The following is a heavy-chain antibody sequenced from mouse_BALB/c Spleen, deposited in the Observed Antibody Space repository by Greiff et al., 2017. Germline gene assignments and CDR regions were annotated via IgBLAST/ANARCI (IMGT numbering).Heavy chain of an antibody. CDR1: GYSITSDYA. CDR3: AAEKGYRFAY. D-gene: IGHD2-2*01. V-gene: IGHV3-2*02. Sequence: VQLKESGPGLVKPSQSLSLTCTVTGYSITSDYAWNWIRQFPGNKLEWMGYISYSGSTSYNPSLKSRISITRDTSKNQFFLQLNSVTTEDTATYYCAAEKGYRFAYWGQGTLVTVSA. CDR2: ISYSGST. J-gene: IGHJ3*01.